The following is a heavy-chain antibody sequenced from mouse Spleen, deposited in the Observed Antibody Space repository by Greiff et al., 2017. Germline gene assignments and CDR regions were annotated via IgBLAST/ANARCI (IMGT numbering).Heavy chain of an antibody. J-gene: IGHJ4*01. CDR3: APNWDVAMDY. Sequence: LQQSGADLSRPGASVKLSCQASGYTFTSSGISWVKQITGQGLEWIGEIYPRSGITYYNEQFKGKATLPADKSSSTAYMELRSLTSEDSAVYFCAPNWDVAMDYRGQGTSGTSSP. D-gene: IGHD4-1*01. CDR1: GYTFTSSG. CDR2: IYPRSGIT. V-gene: IGHV1-81*01.